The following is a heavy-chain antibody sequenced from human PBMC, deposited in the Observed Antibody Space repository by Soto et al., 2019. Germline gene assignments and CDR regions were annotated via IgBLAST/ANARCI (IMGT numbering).Heavy chain of an antibody. J-gene: IGHJ4*02. CDR3: ARVGCSGGSCYSADY. V-gene: IGHV1-69*01. D-gene: IGHD2-15*01. Sequence: QVQLVQSGAEVKKPGSSVKVSCKASGGTFSSYAISWVRQAPGQGLEWMGGIIPIFGTANYAQKFQGRVTITADESTSTAYRELSSLRSADTAVYYCARVGCSGGSCYSADYWGQGTLVTVSS. CDR1: GGTFSSYA. CDR2: IIPIFGTA.